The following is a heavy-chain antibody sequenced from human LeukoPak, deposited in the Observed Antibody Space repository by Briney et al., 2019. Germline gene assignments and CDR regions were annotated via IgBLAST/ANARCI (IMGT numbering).Heavy chain of an antibody. CDR3: ARDMFRGDNVAFDY. D-gene: IGHD3-10*01. Sequence: ASVKVSCKASGYTFTGYYIYWLRQVPGQGPECMGWINPYSGDTKFAQKFQGRVTMTRDTSISTADMELSSLRSDDTAVYYCARDMFRGDNVAFDYWGQGTLVTVSS. V-gene: IGHV1-2*02. CDR2: INPYSGDT. CDR1: GYTFTGYY. J-gene: IGHJ4*02.